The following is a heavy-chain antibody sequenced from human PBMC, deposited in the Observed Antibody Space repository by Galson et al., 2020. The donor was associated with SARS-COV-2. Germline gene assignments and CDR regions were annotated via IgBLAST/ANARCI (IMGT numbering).Heavy chain of an antibody. J-gene: IGHJ5*01. CDR2: ITHNGIT. V-gene: IGHV4-34*01. D-gene: IGHD3-16*02. Sequence: SETPSLTCAVYGGSFSGYYWSWIRQSPGRGLEWIGDITHNGITNYNPSLQSRVTMSVDPWKNQFSLKITSVTAADTAVFYCAKGTGMYSFGGVLGLFSTGPTTDKEGNWFDSGGQGTVVTVSS. CDR3: AKGTGMYSFGGVLGLFSTGPTTDKEGNWFDS. CDR1: GGSFSGYY.